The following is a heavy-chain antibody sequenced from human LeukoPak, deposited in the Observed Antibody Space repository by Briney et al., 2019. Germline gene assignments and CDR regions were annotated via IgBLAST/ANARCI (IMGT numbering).Heavy chain of an antibody. CDR1: GFIFSSYW. J-gene: IGHJ3*02. Sequence: GGSLRLSCAASGFIFSSYWMSWVRQAPGKGLEWVANIKQDGSEKYYVDSVKGRFTISRDNAKNPLYLQMNSLRAEDTAVYYCARSLWSGYYTDDAFDIWGQGTMVTVSS. D-gene: IGHD3-3*01. V-gene: IGHV3-7*01. CDR3: ARSLWSGYYTDDAFDI. CDR2: IKQDGSEK.